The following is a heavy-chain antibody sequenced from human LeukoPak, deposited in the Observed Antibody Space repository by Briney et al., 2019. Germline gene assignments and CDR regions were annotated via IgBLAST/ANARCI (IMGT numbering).Heavy chain of an antibody. J-gene: IGHJ6*02. Sequence: PGGSLRLSCAASGFTFSSYGMHWVRQAPGKGLEWVAVIWYDGSNKYYADPVKGRFTISRDNSKNTLYLQMNSLRAEDTAVYYCARSRRIRRDYYYGMDVWGQGTTVTVSS. CDR3: ARSRRIRRDYYYGMDV. V-gene: IGHV3-33*01. CDR2: IWYDGSNK. D-gene: IGHD2-21*01. CDR1: GFTFSSYG.